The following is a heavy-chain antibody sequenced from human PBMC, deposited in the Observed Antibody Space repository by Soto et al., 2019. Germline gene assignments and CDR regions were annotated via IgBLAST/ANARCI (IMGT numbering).Heavy chain of an antibody. CDR3: ARESEDLTSNFDY. CDR2: ISSTTNYI. J-gene: IGHJ4*02. Sequence: LXLSCAATGFTFPRYIMNWVLQAPVKGLEWVSSISSTTNYIYYGDSMKGRFTISRDNAKNSLYLEMNSLRAEDTAVYYCARESEDLTSNFDYWGQGTLVTVSS. CDR1: GFTFPRYI. V-gene: IGHV3-21*06.